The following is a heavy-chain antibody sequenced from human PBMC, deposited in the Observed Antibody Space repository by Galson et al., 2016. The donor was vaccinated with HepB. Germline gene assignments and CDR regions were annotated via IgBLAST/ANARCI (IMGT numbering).Heavy chain of an antibody. J-gene: IGHJ3*02. V-gene: IGHV4-31*03. D-gene: IGHD3-22*01. CDR1: GGSISSGGYY. CDR3: AKITSGYGAFDI. Sequence: TLSLTCTVSGGSISSGGYYWSWSRQHPGKGLEWIGYIYYSGSTYYNPSLKSRVSISVDTSKNQFSLKLSSVTAADTAVYYCAKITSGYGAFDIWGQGTMVTVSS. CDR2: IYYSGST.